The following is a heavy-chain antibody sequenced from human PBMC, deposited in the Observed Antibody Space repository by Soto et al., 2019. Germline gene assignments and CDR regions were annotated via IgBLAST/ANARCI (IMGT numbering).Heavy chain of an antibody. J-gene: IGHJ4*02. Sequence: QVQLVESGGGVVQPGRSLRLSCAASGFTFSSFGMHWARQAQGKALEWMAVISSDGSDKYYADSVKGRFTISRDNSKNMLYLQMNSLRDEDTAVYYCAKDRPDIGSYWGEGILVTVSS. V-gene: IGHV3-30*18. CDR3: AKDRPDIGSY. CDR2: ISSDGSDK. D-gene: IGHD2-15*01. CDR1: GFTFSSFG.